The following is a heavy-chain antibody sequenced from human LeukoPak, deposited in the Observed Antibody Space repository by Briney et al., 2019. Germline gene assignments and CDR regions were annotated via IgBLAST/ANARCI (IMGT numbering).Heavy chain of an antibody. CDR3: ARAPLERLKRVNWFDP. CDR1: GYTFTSYG. D-gene: IGHD1-1*01. J-gene: IGHJ5*02. V-gene: IGHV1-18*01. Sequence: GASVKVSCKASGYTFTSYGISWVRQAPGQGLEWMGWISAYNGNTNYAQKLQGRVTMTTDTFTSTAYMELRSLRSDDTAVHYCARAPLERLKRVNWFDPWGQGTLVTVSS. CDR2: ISAYNGNT.